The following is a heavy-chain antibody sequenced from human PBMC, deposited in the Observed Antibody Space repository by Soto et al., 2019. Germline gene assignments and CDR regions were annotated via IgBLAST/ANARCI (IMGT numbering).Heavy chain of an antibody. D-gene: IGHD3-22*01. CDR1: GFTFSSYG. CDR2: IWYDGSNK. Sequence: GGSLRLSCAASGFTFSSYGMHWVRQAPGKGLEWVAVIWYDGSNKYYADSVKGRFTISRDNSKNMLYLQMNSLRAEDTAVYYCAREGYYYDSSGFRTYDAFDIWGQGTMVTVS. V-gene: IGHV3-33*01. J-gene: IGHJ3*02. CDR3: AREGYYYDSSGFRTYDAFDI.